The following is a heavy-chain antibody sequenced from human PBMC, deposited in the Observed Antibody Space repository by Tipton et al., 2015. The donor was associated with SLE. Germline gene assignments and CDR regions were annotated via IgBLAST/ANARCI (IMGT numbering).Heavy chain of an antibody. CDR3: ARGDCSSTSCLDY. Sequence: TLSLTCTVSGGSISSSSYYWGWIRQPPGKVLEWIGNIYYRGSTYYNPSLKSRVTISVDTSKNQFSLKLSSVTAADTAVYYCARGDCSSTSCLDYWGQGTLVTVSS. J-gene: IGHJ4*02. V-gene: IGHV4-39*07. D-gene: IGHD2-2*01. CDR1: GGSISSSSYY. CDR2: IYYRGST.